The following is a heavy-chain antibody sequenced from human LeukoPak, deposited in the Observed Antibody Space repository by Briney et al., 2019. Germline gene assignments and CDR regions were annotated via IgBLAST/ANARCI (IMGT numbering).Heavy chain of an antibody. D-gene: IGHD3-10*01. CDR2: INHSGST. V-gene: IGHV4-34*01. CDR3: ARGPITMVRGALRYYYGMDV. Sequence: SETLSLTCAVYGGSFSGYDWSRIRQPPGKGLEWIGEINHSGSTNYNPSLKRRVTISVDTSKNQSSLKLSSVTAADTAVYYCARGPITMVRGALRYYYGMDVWGKGTTVTVSS. CDR1: GGSFSGYD. J-gene: IGHJ6*04.